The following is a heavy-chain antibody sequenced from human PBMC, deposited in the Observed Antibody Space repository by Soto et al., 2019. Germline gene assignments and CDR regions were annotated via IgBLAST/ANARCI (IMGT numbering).Heavy chain of an antibody. CDR2: ITSDNGNT. CDR3: ARDPAGYYYYFDY. Sequence: QVHLVQSGAEVKKPGASVKVSCKSSGYTLTSYGISWVRQAPGQGLEWMVWITSDNGNTKYAEKLQGRVTMTTDTSTSTAYMELMSLSSDDTAVYYCARDPAGYYYYFDYWGQGTLVTVSS. V-gene: IGHV1-18*01. J-gene: IGHJ4*02. D-gene: IGHD3-22*01. CDR1: GYTLTSYG.